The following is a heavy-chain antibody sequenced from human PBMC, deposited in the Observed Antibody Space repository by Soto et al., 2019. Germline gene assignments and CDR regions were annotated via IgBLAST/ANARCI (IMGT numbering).Heavy chain of an antibody. J-gene: IGHJ5*02. CDR2: IFSNDEK. Sequence: QVTVKESGPVLVKPTETLTLTCTVSGFSLSNAGLGVSWIRQPPGKALEWLAHIFSNDEKSYSTSLKSRLTISKDXXKSQVVLTMPNMDPVDTATYYCASTYSTSWYWFDPWGQGTLVTVSS. CDR3: ASTYSTSWYWFDP. D-gene: IGHD6-13*01. CDR1: GFSLSNAGLG. V-gene: IGHV2-26*04.